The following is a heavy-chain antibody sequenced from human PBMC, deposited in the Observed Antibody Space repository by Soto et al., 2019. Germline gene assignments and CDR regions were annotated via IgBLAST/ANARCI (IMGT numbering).Heavy chain of an antibody. CDR1: GFTFSSYA. J-gene: IGHJ4*01. Sequence: EVQLLESGGGLVQPGGSLRLSCAASGFTFSSYAMSWVRQAPGKGLEWVSTIGGSGDNTYYADSVKGRFTISRDNSKNTLFLQMNSLRADDTAVFYCAKGREYSGYGLGVYFDYWGHGILVTVSS. D-gene: IGHD5-12*01. CDR3: AKGREYSGYGLGVYFDY. V-gene: IGHV3-23*01. CDR2: IGGSGDNT.